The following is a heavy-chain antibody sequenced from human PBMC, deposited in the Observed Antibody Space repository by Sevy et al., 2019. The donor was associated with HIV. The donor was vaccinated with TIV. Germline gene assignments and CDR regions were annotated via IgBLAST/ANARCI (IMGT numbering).Heavy chain of an antibody. J-gene: IGHJ4*02. D-gene: IGHD6-13*01. CDR1: GYTLTELS. CDR3: ATGEYSSSWYVTDY. Sequence: ASVKVSCKVSGYTLTELSMHWVRQAPGKGLEWMGGFDPEDGETIYAQKFQGRVTMTEDTSTDTAYMELSSLRSEDTAVYYCATGEYSSSWYVTDYWGQGTLVTVSS. V-gene: IGHV1-24*01. CDR2: FDPEDGET.